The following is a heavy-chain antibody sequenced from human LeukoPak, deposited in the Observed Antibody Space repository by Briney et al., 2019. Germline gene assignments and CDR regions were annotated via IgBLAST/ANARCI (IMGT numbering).Heavy chain of an antibody. D-gene: IGHD2-21*02. CDR1: GGSISSYY. CDR3: ARTGGDCSSGLCYYAMDV. Sequence: SETLSLTCTVSGGSISSYYWSWIRQPAGKGLEWIGRIYPTGSTNYNPSLRSRVTLSIDMSKNQFSLRLSSVTAADTAVYYCARTGGDCSSGLCYYAMDVWGQGTTVTVS. J-gene: IGHJ6*02. CDR2: IYPTGST. V-gene: IGHV4-4*07.